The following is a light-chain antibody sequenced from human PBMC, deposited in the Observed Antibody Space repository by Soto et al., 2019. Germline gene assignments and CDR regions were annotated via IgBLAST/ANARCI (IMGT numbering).Light chain of an antibody. CDR2: ATT. V-gene: IGKV1-12*01. CDR1: HDISNW. CDR3: QQSTSLPFT. J-gene: IGKJ3*01. Sequence: DIQMTQSPSSVSASVGDRVTITCRASHDISNWLAWYQQKPGKAPELLISATTRLESGVQSRFSGSGSGTYFTLTITSRHPEDFATYYCQQSTSLPFTFGPGTKVDIK.